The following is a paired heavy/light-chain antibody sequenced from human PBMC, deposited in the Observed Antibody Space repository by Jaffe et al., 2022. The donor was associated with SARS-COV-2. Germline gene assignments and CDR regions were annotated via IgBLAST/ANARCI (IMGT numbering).Heavy chain of an antibody. J-gene: IGHJ3*02. V-gene: IGHV3-53*01. D-gene: IGHD3-10*01. CDR1: GFTVSSDY. CDR2: LYRGGSI. Sequence: EVQLVESGGGLIQPGGSLRLSCAASGFTVSSDYMSWVRQAPGKGLEWVSVLYRGGSILYADSVKGRFTISRDDSKNILHLQMDSLRVEDTAVYYCARGFGSGNYFNAFDIWGQGTLVTVSS. CDR3: ARGFGSGNYFNAFDI.
Light chain of an antibody. Sequence: DIQMTQSPSSLSASVGDTVTITCRTSQSISGYLNWYQQKPGKAPQLLIFAAFNLQSGVPSRFSGRGSGTDFTLTISTLQREDFATYYCQQSYSAPPTFGQGSKLEI. CDR2: AAF. CDR3: QQSYSAPPT. CDR1: QSISGY. V-gene: IGKV1-39*01. J-gene: IGKJ2*01.